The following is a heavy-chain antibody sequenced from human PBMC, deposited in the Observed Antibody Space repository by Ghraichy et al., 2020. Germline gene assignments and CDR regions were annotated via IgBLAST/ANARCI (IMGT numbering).Heavy chain of an antibody. CDR1: GFSVTTNK. CDR2: IYSGDAT. CDR3: ARVGSSSYYNAFDY. V-gene: IGHV3-53*04. J-gene: IGHJ4*02. Sequence: GGSLRLSCAASGFSVTTNKVAWVRQAPGKGLEWVAVIYSGDATYYAAPVTGRFTISRHESKNTVSLQLSSLRPDDTAVYYCARVGSSSYYNAFDYWGPGTLVTVPS. D-gene: IGHD4-11*01.